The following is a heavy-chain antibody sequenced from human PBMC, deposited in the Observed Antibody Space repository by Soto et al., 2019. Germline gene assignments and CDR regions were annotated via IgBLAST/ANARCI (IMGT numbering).Heavy chain of an antibody. D-gene: IGHD6-6*01. CDR2: ISGSGGST. CDR3: AKDFRLAARPEGPEGDLVWFDP. V-gene: IGHV3-23*01. J-gene: IGHJ5*02. Sequence: GGSLRLSCAASGFTFSSYAMSWVRQAPGKGLEWVSAISGSGGSTYYADSVKGRFTISRDNSKNTLYLQMNSLRAEDTAVYYCAKDFRLAARPEGPEGDLVWFDPWGQGTLVTVSS. CDR1: GFTFSSYA.